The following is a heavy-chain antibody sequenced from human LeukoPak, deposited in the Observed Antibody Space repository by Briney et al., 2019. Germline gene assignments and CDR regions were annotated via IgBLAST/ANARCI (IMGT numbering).Heavy chain of an antibody. CDR1: XXXFTSGHY. CDR2: IYHTGSA. Sequence: LTCXXSXXXFTSGHYXGWIRPPPGKGLEWIANIYHTGSAHYNPSLKSRVTISVDTSKNQFSLKLSSVTAADTAVYYCARYCTSTTCILRGFDYWGQGTLXTVXS. CDR3: ARYCTSTTCILRGFDY. J-gene: IGHJ4*02. V-gene: IGHV4-38-2*01. D-gene: IGHD2-2*01.